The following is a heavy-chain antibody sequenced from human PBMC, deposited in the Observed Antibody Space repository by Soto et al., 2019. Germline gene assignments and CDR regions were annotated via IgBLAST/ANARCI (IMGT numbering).Heavy chain of an antibody. CDR2: IYYSGST. V-gene: IGHV4-30-4*01. Sequence: SETLSLTCTVSGGSISSGDYYWSWIRQPPGKGLEWIGYIYYSGSTYYNPSLKSRVTLSLDTPGNQFSLRLSSLTAADTAVYYCATFGVIGEPFDYWGQGALVTVSS. CDR3: ATFGVIGEPFDY. CDR1: GGSISSGDYY. D-gene: IGHD3-10*01. J-gene: IGHJ4*02.